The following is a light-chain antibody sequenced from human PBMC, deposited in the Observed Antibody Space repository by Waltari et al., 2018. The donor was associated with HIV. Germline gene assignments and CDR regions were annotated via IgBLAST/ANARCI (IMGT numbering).Light chain of an antibody. J-gene: IGLJ2*01. Sequence: QSALTQPASVSGSPGQSIVLPCTGSSSDIGYYDYVSWYQQYPGQAPKALIYEVTSRPSGTSSRFSGSKSATTAFLAISQLQTDDEADYFCSSYTRRGTVVFGGGTRLTVL. V-gene: IGLV2-14*03. CDR3: SSYTRRGTVV. CDR2: EVT. CDR1: SSDIGYYDY.